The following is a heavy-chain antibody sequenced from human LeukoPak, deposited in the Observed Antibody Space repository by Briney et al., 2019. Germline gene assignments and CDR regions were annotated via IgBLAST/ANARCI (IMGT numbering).Heavy chain of an antibody. J-gene: IGHJ4*02. CDR1: GGSISNYY. Sequence: SETLSLTCTVSGGSISNYYWSWIRQPPGKGLEWIGYIYYSGSTNYNPSLKSRVTISVDTSKNQFSLKLSSVTAADTAVYYCARYGEGGGPFDYWGQGTLVTVSS. CDR3: ARYGEGGGPFDY. D-gene: IGHD1-26*01. CDR2: IYYSGST. V-gene: IGHV4-59*01.